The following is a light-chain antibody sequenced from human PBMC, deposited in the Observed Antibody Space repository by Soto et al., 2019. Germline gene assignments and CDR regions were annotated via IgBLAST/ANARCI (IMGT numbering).Light chain of an antibody. J-gene: IGLJ1*01. Sequence: QSALTQPASVSGSPGQSITSSCTGTSSDVGGYNYVSWYQQHPGKAPKLMIYDVSNRPSGVSNRFSGSKSGNTASLTISGLQAEDEADYYCSSYTSSSTLCVFGTGTKVTVL. CDR2: DVS. CDR3: SSYTSSSTLCV. V-gene: IGLV2-14*01. CDR1: SSDVGGYNY.